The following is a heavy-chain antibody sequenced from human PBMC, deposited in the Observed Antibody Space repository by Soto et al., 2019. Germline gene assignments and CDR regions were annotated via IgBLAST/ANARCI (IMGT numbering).Heavy chain of an antibody. CDR3: ARSRLVDTDMDFAY. J-gene: IGHJ4*01. V-gene: IGHV4-61*01. Sequence: PSETLSLTCTVSGGSVSSGSYYWSWIRQPPGKGLEWIGYIYYSGSTNYNPSLKRRVTISVDTSKNQFSLKLSSVTAADTAVYYCARSRLVDTDMDFAYWVHGTLVTVSP. CDR1: GGSVSSGSYY. CDR2: IYYSGST. D-gene: IGHD5-18*01.